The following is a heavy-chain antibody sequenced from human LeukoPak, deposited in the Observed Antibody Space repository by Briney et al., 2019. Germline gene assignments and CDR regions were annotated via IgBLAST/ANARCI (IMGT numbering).Heavy chain of an antibody. CDR2: ICSSGSNM. J-gene: IGHJ2*01. Sequence: GGSLRLSCAASGFTFSSFEMNWVRQAPGKGLVWVSYICSSGSNMYYADSVKGRFTISRDNAKNSLYLKMNSLRVEDTAVYYCARVAGGGYWYFDLWGRGTLVTVSS. CDR3: ARVAGGGYWYFDL. V-gene: IGHV3-48*03. D-gene: IGHD1-14*01. CDR1: GFTFSSFE.